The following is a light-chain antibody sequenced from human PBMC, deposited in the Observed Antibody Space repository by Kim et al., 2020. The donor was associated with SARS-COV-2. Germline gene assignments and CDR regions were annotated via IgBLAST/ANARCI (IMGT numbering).Light chain of an antibody. CDR3: QQHYKIPWT. CDR2: WAS. V-gene: IGKV4-1*01. J-gene: IGKJ1*01. Sequence: DIVMTQSPDSLAVSLGERATINCKSSQSVLSSSNNKNYLTWYQQKPGQPPKLLIYWASTRESGVPDRFSGSGSGTDFTLTISSLQAEDVAVYYCQQHYKIPWTFGQGTKVDIK. CDR1: QSVLSSSNNKNY.